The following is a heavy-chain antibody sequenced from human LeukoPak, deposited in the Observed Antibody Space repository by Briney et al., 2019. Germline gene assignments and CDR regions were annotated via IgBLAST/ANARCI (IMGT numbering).Heavy chain of an antibody. V-gene: IGHV1-8*02. D-gene: IGHD3-3*01. CDR2: MNPNSGNT. CDR1: GGTFSSYA. CDR3: ARKEVGAGLWSGPHPVDY. Sequence: ASVKVSCKASGGTFSSYAINWVRQATGQGLEWMGWMNPNSGNTGYAQKFQGRVTMTRNTSISTAYMELSSLRSEDTAVYYCARKEVGAGLWSGPHPVDYWGQGTQVTVSS. J-gene: IGHJ4*02.